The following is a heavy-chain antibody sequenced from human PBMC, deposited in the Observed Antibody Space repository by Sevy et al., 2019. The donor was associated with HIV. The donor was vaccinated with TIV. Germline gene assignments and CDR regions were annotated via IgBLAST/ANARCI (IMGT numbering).Heavy chain of an antibody. CDR3: ARSDYGDYVGWFDP. J-gene: IGHJ5*02. D-gene: IGHD4-17*01. V-gene: IGHV4-59*11. CDR2: ICSGST. CDR1: GGSISNHQ. Sequence: SETLSLTCTVSGGSISNHQWSWIRQPPGKGLEWIGYICSGSTSYNPSLKSRLTISVDTSKRQFSLKMSSVTAADTAMYYCARSDYGDYVGWFDPWGHGTLVTVSS.